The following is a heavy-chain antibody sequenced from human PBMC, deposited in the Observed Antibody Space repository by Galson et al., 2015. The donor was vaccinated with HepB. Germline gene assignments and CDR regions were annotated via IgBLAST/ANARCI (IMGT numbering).Heavy chain of an antibody. CDR2: IGTAGDP. J-gene: IGHJ4*02. Sequence: SLRLSCAASGFTFSTHDMHWVRQVVGKSLEWVSGIGTAGDPYYPGSVKARFTVSRDNAKNSLYLQMNSLTAGDTAVYYCARGANYYSDYYFDFWGQGTLVTVSS. CDR3: ARGANYYSDYYFDF. D-gene: IGHD4-11*01. V-gene: IGHV3-13*05. CDR1: GFTFSTHD.